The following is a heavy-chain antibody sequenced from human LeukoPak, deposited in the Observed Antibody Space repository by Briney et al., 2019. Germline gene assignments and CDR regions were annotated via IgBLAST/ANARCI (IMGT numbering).Heavy chain of an antibody. Sequence: PSETLSLTCTVSGGSISSSSYYWGWVRQPPGKGLEWIGSICYSGSTYYNPSLKSRVTISVDTSKNQFSLKLSSLAAADTAVYYCARYTRIAVAGFYYYYYMDVWGKGTTVTVSS. CDR3: ARYTRIAVAGFYYYYYMDV. D-gene: IGHD6-19*01. J-gene: IGHJ6*03. CDR1: GGSISSSSYY. CDR2: ICYSGST. V-gene: IGHV4-39*01.